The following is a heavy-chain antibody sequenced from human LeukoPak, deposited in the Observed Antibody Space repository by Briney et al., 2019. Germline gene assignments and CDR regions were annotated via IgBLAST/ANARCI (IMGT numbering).Heavy chain of an antibody. Sequence: ASVKVSCKASGYTFTSYDINWVRQATGQGLEWMGWMNPNSGNTGYAQKFQGRVTMTRNTSISTAYMELSSLRSEDTAVYYCAGGSFWSGYSDEYYMDVWGKGTTVTVSS. CDR1: GYTFTSYD. V-gene: IGHV1-8*01. J-gene: IGHJ6*03. D-gene: IGHD3-3*01. CDR3: AGGSFWSGYSDEYYMDV. CDR2: MNPNSGNT.